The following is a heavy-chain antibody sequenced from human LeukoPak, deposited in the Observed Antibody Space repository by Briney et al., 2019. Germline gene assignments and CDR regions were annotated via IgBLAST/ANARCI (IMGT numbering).Heavy chain of an antibody. D-gene: IGHD3-3*01. V-gene: IGHV4-38-2*01. J-gene: IGHJ4*02. CDR1: GGSFSGYY. CDR2: IYHSGST. Sequence: PSETLSLTCAVYGGSFSGYYWGWIRQPPGKGLEWIGSIYHSGSTYYNPSLKSRVTISVDTSKNQFSLKLSSVTAADTAVYYCARRGGSITIFGVVILYYFDYWGQGTLVTVSS. CDR3: ARRGGSITIFGVVILYYFDY.